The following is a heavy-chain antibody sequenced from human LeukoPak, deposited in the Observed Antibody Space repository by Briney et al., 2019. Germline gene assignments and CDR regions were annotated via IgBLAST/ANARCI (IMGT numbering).Heavy chain of an antibody. Sequence: GGSLRLSCAASGLTFSSYAMSWVRRAPGKGLQWVSAISVTGGSTYYADSVKGRFTISRDNSKNTLFLQMNSLRAEDTAVYYCARFKDQEAFSDYWGQGTLVTVSS. CDR1: GLTFSSYA. CDR2: ISVTGGST. V-gene: IGHV3-23*01. J-gene: IGHJ4*02. CDR3: ARFKDQEAFSDY. D-gene: IGHD2-15*01.